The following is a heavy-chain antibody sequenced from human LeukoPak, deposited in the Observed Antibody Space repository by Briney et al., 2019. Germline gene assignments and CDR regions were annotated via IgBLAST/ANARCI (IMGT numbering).Heavy chain of an antibody. Sequence: GGSRRLSCAASGFTFSSYEMNWVRQAPGKVLEWVSYISSGSTIYDADSVKGRFTISRDNAKNSLYLQMNSLRAEDTAVYYCARESIAVAGAPFDYWGQGTLVTVSS. D-gene: IGHD6-19*01. J-gene: IGHJ4*02. CDR1: GFTFSSYE. CDR2: ISSGSTI. CDR3: ARESIAVAGAPFDY. V-gene: IGHV3-48*03.